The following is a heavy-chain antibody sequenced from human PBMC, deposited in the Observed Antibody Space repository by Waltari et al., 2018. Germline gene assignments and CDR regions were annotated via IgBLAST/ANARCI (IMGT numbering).Heavy chain of an antibody. V-gene: IGHV4-34*01. CDR1: GGSFSGYY. J-gene: IGHJ6*02. D-gene: IGHD3-10*01. Sequence: QVQLQQWGAGLLKPSETLSLTCAVYGGSFSGYYWSWLRQPPGKGLEWIGEINHSGSTNYNPSLKSRVTISVDTSKNQFSLKLSSVTAADTAVYYCAITYYYGSGSYTPNYYYGMDVWGQGTTVTVSS. CDR3: AITYYYGSGSYTPNYYYGMDV. CDR2: INHSGST.